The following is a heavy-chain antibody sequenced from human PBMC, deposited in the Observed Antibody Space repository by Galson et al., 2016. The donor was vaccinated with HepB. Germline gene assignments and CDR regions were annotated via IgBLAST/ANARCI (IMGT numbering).Heavy chain of an antibody. D-gene: IGHD4-17*01. Sequence: PALVKPTQTLTLTCSFSGFSLTSNEMRVNWIRQPPGKALEWLARIDWDEDKFYTKSLKTRLTISKDTSRNQVVLSSTNVDPADTATYYCARSGIGPEYGDYACAHGGQGILVTVSS. J-gene: IGHJ4*02. CDR1: GFSLTSNEMR. CDR3: ARSGIGPEYGDYACAH. CDR2: IDWDEDK. V-gene: IGHV2-70*04.